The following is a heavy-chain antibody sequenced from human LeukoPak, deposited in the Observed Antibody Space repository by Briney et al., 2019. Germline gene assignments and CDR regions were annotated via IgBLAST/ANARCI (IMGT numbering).Heavy chain of an antibody. CDR1: GYTFTGYY. CDR3: ARGHDSSGYPPDY. CDR2: INPNSGGT. Sequence: ASVKVSCKASGYTFTGYYMHWVRQAPGQGLEWMGWINPNSGGTNYAQKFQSRVTMTRDTSISTAYMELSRLRSDDTAVYYCARGHDSSGYPPDYWGQGTLVTVSS. D-gene: IGHD3-22*01. J-gene: IGHJ4*02. V-gene: IGHV1-2*02.